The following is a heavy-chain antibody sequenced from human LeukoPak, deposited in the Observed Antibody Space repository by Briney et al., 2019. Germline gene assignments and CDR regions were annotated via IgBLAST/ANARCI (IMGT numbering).Heavy chain of an antibody. J-gene: IGHJ4*02. CDR1: GFTFSNAY. D-gene: IGHD2-21*01. V-gene: IGHV3-15*07. CDR2: IKPKTGGETT. CDR3: ITPLPYSAQ. Sequence: GGSLRLSCAASGFTFSNAYMNWVRQAPGKGLEWVGRIKPKTGGETTEYAAPVKDKFSISRDDSKSMMYLQMNSLKTEDTAVYYCITPLPYSAQGGQGTLVTVSS.